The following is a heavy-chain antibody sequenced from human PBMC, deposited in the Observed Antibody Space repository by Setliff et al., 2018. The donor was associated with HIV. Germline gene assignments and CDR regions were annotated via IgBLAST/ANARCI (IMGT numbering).Heavy chain of an antibody. CDR1: GGTFSSHA. J-gene: IGHJ4*02. CDR2: IIPMFGTA. Sequence: ASVKVSCKASGGTFSSHAISWVRQAPGQGLEWMGGIIPMFGTAHYAQKFQGRVTITADESTNTAYMELSSLRSGDTAVYYCAGGGDSTRYYYRGEDCIGAYWGQGTLVTVSS. D-gene: IGHD3-22*01. CDR3: AGGGDSTRYYYRGEDCIGAY. V-gene: IGHV1-69*13.